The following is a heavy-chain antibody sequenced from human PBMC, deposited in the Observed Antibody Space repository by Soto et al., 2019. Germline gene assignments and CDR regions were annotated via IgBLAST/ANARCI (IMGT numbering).Heavy chain of an antibody. CDR1: GGSISSYY. V-gene: IGHV4-4*07. Sequence: QVQLQESGPGLVKPSETLSLTCTVSGGSISSYYWSWIRQPAGKGLEWIGRIYTSGSTNYNPSLKSRVTMSVDTSKNQFSLKLSSVTAADTAVYYCARGIAVAGTYYYYGMDVWGQGTTVTVSS. D-gene: IGHD6-19*01. CDR2: IYTSGST. J-gene: IGHJ6*02. CDR3: ARGIAVAGTYYYYGMDV.